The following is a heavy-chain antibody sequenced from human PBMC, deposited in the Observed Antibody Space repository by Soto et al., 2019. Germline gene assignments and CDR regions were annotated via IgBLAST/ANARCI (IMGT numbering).Heavy chain of an antibody. V-gene: IGHV1-8*01. Sequence: ASVKVSCKASGYTFTSYDINWVRQATGQGLEWMGWMNPNSGNTGYAQKFQGRVTMTRNTSINTAYMELSSLRSEDTAVYYCARGGGYSGYGIGYYMDVWGKGTTVTVSS. CDR1: GYTFTSYD. J-gene: IGHJ6*03. CDR2: MNPNSGNT. D-gene: IGHD5-12*01. CDR3: ARGGGYSGYGIGYYMDV.